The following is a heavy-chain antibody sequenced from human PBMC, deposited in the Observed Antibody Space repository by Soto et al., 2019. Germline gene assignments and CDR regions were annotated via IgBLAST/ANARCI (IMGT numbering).Heavy chain of an antibody. CDR2: ISSSSSYI. J-gene: IGHJ5*02. V-gene: IGHV3-21*01. CDR1: GFTFSSYS. CDR3: ARDSYDYGDSNWFDH. Sequence: GGSLRLSCAASGFTFSSYSMNWVRQAPGKGLEWVSSISSSSSYIYYADSVKGRFTISRDNAKNSLYLQMNSLRAEDTAVYYCARDSYDYGDSNWFDHWGQGTLVTVSS. D-gene: IGHD4-17*01.